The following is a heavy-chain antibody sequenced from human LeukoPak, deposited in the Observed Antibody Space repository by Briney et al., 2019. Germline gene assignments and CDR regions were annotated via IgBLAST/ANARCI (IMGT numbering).Heavy chain of an antibody. CDR2: IYYSGGT. D-gene: IGHD5-12*01. CDR1: GGSISSGGYY. V-gene: IGHV4-31*03. Sequence: SETLSLTCTVSGGSISSGGYYWSWIRQHPGKGLEWIGYIYYSGGTYYNPSLKSRVTISVDTSKNQFSLKLSSVTAADTAVYYCARSGYDGFDYWGQGTLVTVSS. CDR3: ARSGYDGFDY. J-gene: IGHJ4*02.